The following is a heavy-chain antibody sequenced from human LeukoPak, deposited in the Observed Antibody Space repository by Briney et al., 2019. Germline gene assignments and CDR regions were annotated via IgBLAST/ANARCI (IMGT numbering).Heavy chain of an antibody. CDR2: IYYSGST. CDR3: ARPAVAASGDYYYMDV. J-gene: IGHJ6*03. V-gene: IGHV4-59*08. D-gene: IGHD6-19*01. Sequence: PSETLSLTCTVSGVSISSYYWSWIRQPPGKGLEWIGYIYYSGSTNYNPSLKSRVTISVDTSKNQFSLKLSSVTAADTDVYYCARPAVAASGDYYYMDVWGKGTSVTVSS. CDR1: GVSISSYY.